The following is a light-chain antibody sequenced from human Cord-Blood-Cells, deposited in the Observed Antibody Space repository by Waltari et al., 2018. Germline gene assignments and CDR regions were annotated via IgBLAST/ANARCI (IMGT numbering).Light chain of an antibody. CDR1: QSISSY. Sequence: DIQMTQSPSSLSASVGDRVNITCRASQSISSYLNWYQQKPGKVPKLLIYAASSLQSGVPSRFSGSGSGTDFTLTISSLQPEDFATYYCQQSYSTPFTFGPGTKVDIK. V-gene: IGKV1-39*01. CDR2: AAS. CDR3: QQSYSTPFT. J-gene: IGKJ3*01.